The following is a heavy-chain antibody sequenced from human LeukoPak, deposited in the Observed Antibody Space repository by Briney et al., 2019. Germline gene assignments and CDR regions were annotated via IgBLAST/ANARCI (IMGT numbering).Heavy chain of an antibody. V-gene: IGHV4-59*13. CDR1: GGSISSYY. CDR2: IYYSGST. D-gene: IGHD3-22*01. J-gene: IGHJ6*02. Sequence: SETLSLTCTVSGGSISSYYWSWIRQPPGKGLEWIGYIYYSGSTNYNPSLKSRVTISVDTSKNQFSLKLSSVTAADTAVYYCARSSSGRSYYYCYGMDVWGQGTTVTVSS. CDR3: ARSSSGRSYYYCYGMDV.